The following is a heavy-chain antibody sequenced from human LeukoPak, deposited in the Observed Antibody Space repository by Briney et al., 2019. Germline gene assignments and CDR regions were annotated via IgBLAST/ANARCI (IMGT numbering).Heavy chain of an antibody. J-gene: IGHJ5*02. CDR2: IYTSGST. Sequence: SETLSLTCTVSGGSISSYYWSWIRQPAGKGLEWIGRIYTSGSTNYNPSLKSRVTMSVDTSKNQFSLKLSSVTAADTAVYYCARARRNYDSSGYYSSFDPWGQGTLVTVSS. V-gene: IGHV4-4*07. CDR3: ARARRNYDSSGYYSSFDP. CDR1: GGSISSYY. D-gene: IGHD3-22*01.